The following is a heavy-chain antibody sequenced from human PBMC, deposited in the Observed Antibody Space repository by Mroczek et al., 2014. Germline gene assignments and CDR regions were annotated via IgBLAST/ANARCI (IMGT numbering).Heavy chain of an antibody. J-gene: IGHJ4*02. V-gene: IGHV4-39*01. CDR1: GGSISSSSYY. CDR2: IYYSGST. D-gene: IGHD2-2*01. CDR3: ARHSCSSTSCYGGVYYFDY. Sequence: QVQLQQSGPGLVKPSETLSLTCTVSGGSISSSSYYWGWIRQPPGKGLEWIGSIYYSGSTYYNPSLKSRVTISVDTSKNQFSLKLSSVTAADTAVYYCARHSCSSTSCYGGVYYFDYWGQGTLVTVSS.